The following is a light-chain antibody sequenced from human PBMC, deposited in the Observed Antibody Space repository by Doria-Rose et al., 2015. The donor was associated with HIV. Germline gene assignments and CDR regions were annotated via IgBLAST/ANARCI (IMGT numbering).Light chain of an antibody. V-gene: IGKV3-20*01. CDR2: DGS. CDR1: QSFSSTY. Sequence: EIVLTQSPGTLSLSPGERATLSCRASQSFSSTYLAWYQQKPGQAHSLLIYDGSTRATGIPDRFSASVSGTDFTLTINRLEPEDFALYYCHQYGTSWTFGQGTKVEI. CDR3: HQYGTSWT. J-gene: IGKJ1*01.